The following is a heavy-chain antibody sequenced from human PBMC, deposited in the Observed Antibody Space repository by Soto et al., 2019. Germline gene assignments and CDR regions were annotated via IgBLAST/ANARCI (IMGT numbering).Heavy chain of an antibody. CDR1: GYTFTSYG. CDR2: INAYNGHT. J-gene: IGHJ4*02. V-gene: IGHV1-18*01. D-gene: IGHD1-26*01. Sequence: QVQLVQSGAEVKKPGASVKVSCKASGYTFTSYGISWVRQAPGQRLKWMGWINAYNGHTKYSQKLQGRVTMTTDTSTSRAYMELRSLRSDDTDVYYCARGVGWEPLDYWCQGTLVTVSS. CDR3: ARGVGWEPLDY.